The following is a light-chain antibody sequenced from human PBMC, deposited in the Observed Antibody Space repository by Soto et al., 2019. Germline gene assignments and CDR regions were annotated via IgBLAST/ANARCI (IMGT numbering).Light chain of an antibody. V-gene: IGKV3-15*01. CDR1: QSVSSN. CDR3: QQYNHLPPLYT. Sequence: IGMTQSPATLSVSPGERATLYCRASQSVSSNLAWYQQKPGQAPRLLIYGASTRATGIPARFSGSGSGTELTLTISSLHSEDFACYYCQQYNHLPPLYTFGQGTKLAIK. J-gene: IGKJ2*01. CDR2: GAS.